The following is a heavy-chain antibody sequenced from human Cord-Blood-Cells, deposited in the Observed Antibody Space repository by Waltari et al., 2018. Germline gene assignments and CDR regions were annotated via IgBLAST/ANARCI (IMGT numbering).Heavy chain of an antibody. CDR1: GYTFTSYY. Sequence: QVQLVQSGAEVKKPGASVKVSCKASGYTFTSYYMHWVRQAPGQGLEGMGIINPSGGSTSYAQKFQGRVTMTRDTSTSTVYMELSSLRSEDTAVYYCATEPDPPVWGGMHEYFQHWGQGTLVTVSS. V-gene: IGHV1-46*01. D-gene: IGHD3-16*01. CDR2: INPSGGST. J-gene: IGHJ1*01. CDR3: ATEPDPPVWGGMHEYFQH.